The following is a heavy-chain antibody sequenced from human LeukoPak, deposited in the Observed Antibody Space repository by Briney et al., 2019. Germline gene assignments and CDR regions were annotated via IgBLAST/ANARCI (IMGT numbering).Heavy chain of an antibody. CDR3: ARISSSNWYNERGAFDV. Sequence: SETLSLTCAVSGGSISSYYWSWVRQPPGKGLEWIGFVYYTGSTNYSPSLKSRVTISVDTSKNQFPLKLRSVTAADTAVYYCARISSSNWYNERGAFDVWGQGTMVTVSS. CDR1: GGSISSYY. D-gene: IGHD6-13*01. CDR2: VYYTGST. V-gene: IGHV4-59*01. J-gene: IGHJ3*01.